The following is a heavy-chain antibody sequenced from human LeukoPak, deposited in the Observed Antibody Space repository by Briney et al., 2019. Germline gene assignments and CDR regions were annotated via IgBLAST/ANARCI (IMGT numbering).Heavy chain of an antibody. V-gene: IGHV3-23*01. J-gene: IGHJ3*02. CDR1: GFTFSSYA. CDR2: ISSSGGST. CDR3: AKDAPMVPDAFDI. D-gene: IGHD3-10*01. Sequence: GGSLRLSCAASGFTFSSYAMSWVRQAPGKGPDWVSAISSSGGSTYYADSVKGRFTISRDNSKNTLYLQMNSLRAEDTAVYYCAKDAPMVPDAFDIWGHGTMVTVSS.